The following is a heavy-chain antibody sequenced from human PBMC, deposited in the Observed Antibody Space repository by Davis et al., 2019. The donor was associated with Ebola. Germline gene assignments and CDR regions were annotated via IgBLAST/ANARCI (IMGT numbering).Heavy chain of an antibody. V-gene: IGHV4-59*11. D-gene: IGHD3-9*01. CDR3: AYLSAYYYYGMDV. Sequence: MPSETLSLTCNVSGGSLTGHYWAWIRQPPGKGLEFIGYIRYSGSTNYNPSLEGRVTMSVDTSKNQFSLKLSSVTAADTAVYYCAYLSAYYYYGMDVWGKGTTVTVSS. J-gene: IGHJ6*04. CDR1: GGSLTGHY. CDR2: IRYSGST.